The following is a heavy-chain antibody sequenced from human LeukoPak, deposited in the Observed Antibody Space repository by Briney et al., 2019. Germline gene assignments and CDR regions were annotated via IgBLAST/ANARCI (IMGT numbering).Heavy chain of an antibody. V-gene: IGHV4-39*07. CDR2: IYYSGST. J-gene: IGHJ4*02. CDR3: ARVPPWGSGNYFDY. D-gene: IGHD3-16*01. Sequence: RPSQTLSLTCTVSGGSISSGTYYWSWIRQPAGKGLEWIGSIYYSGSTYYNPSLKSRVTISVDTSKNQFSLKLSSVTAADTAVYYCARVPPWGSGNYFDYWGQGTLVTVSS. CDR1: GGSISSGTYY.